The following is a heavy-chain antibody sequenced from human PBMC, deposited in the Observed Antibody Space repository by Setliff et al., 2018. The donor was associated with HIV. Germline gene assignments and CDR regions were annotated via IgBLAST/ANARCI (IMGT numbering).Heavy chain of an antibody. V-gene: IGHV1-69*13. D-gene: IGHD2-8*01. CDR1: GATFSDYA. CDR3: SNRFDY. J-gene: IGHJ5*01. Sequence: GASVKVSCKASGATFSDYAISWVRQAPGQGLEWMGGIIPIFGTTNYAKSSLYLQMNSLRAEDTAVYYCARVLLRTNAVYGVVSNRFDYWGQGALVTVSS. CDR2: IIPIFGTT.